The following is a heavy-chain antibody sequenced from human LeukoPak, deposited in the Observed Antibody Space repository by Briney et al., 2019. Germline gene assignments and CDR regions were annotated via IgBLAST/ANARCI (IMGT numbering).Heavy chain of an antibody. CDR2: INPSGGST. V-gene: IGHV1-46*01. J-gene: IGHJ3*02. CDR3: ARVAYGSGSYKYAFDI. Sequence: GASVKVSCKASGYTFTSYYMHWVRQAPGQGLEWMGIINPSGGSTSYAQKFQGRVTMTRDMSTSTVYMELSSLRSEDMAVYYCARVAYGSGSYKYAFDIWGQGTMVTVSS. CDR1: GYTFTSYY. D-gene: IGHD3-10*01.